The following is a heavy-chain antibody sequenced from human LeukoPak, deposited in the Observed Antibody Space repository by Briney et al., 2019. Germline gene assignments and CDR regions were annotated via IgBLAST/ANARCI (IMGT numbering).Heavy chain of an antibody. CDR3: ARGLAAAYYYYYYMDV. CDR2: IKQDGSEK. D-gene: IGHD6-13*01. V-gene: IGHV3-7*01. CDR1: GFTFSSYW. Sequence: GGSLRLSCAASGFTFSSYWMSWVRQAPRKGLEWVANIKQDGSEKYYVDSVKGRFTISRDNAKNSLYLQMNSLRAEDTAVYYCARGLAAAYYYYYYMDVWGKGTTVTISS. J-gene: IGHJ6*03.